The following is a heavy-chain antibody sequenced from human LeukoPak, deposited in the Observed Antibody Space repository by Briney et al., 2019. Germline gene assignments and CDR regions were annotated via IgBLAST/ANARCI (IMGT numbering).Heavy chain of an antibody. Sequence: GGSLRLSCSASGFTFSSYAIHWVRQAPGKGLEYVSAISSNGGSTYYADSVKGRFTISRDNSKNTLYLQMSSLRAEDTAVYYCVKDVGWSITSWYFDYWGQGTLVTVSS. J-gene: IGHJ4*02. V-gene: IGHV3-64D*06. CDR2: ISSNGGST. CDR3: VKDVGWSITSWYFDY. D-gene: IGHD6-19*01. CDR1: GFTFSSYA.